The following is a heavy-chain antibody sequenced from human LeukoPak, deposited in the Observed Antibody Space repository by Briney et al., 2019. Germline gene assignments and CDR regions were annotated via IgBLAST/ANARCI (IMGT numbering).Heavy chain of an antibody. J-gene: IGHJ4*02. D-gene: IGHD2-8*01. CDR2: IYHSGST. CDR3: ARGQYGVSFDY. V-gene: IGHV4-30-2*01. Sequence: SQTLSLTCAVSGGSLSSGGYSWSWIRQPPGKGLEWIGYIYHSGSTYYNPSLKSRVTISVDRSKNQFSLKLSSVTAAHTAVYYCARGQYGVSFDYWGQGTLVTVSS. CDR1: GGSLSSGGYS.